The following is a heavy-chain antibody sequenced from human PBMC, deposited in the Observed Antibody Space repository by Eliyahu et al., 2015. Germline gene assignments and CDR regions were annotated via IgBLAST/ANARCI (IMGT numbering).Heavy chain of an antibody. D-gene: IGHD6-19*01. CDR2: IRYDGSNK. CDR3: AKVPGGSGWSPFDY. Sequence: QVQLVESGGGVVQPGGSXRLSCAASGFPXSSYGMHWVRQAPGKGVEWVAFIRYDGSNKYYADSVKGRFTISRDNSKNTLYLQMNSLRAEDTAVYYCAKVPGGSGWSPFDYWGQGTLVTVSS. J-gene: IGHJ4*02. V-gene: IGHV3-30*02. CDR1: GFPXSSYG.